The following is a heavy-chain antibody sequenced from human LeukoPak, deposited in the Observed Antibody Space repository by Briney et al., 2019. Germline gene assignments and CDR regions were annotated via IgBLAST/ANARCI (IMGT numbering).Heavy chain of an antibody. CDR2: IYTSGST. D-gene: IGHD5-18*01. V-gene: IGHV4-61*02. Sequence: SQTLSLTCTVSGGSINSGSYYWIWIRQPAGKGLEWIVRIYTSGSTNYNPSLKSRVTISVDTSKNQFSLKLSSVTAADTAVYYCARAGYSYGRGWFDPWGQGTLFTVSS. J-gene: IGHJ5*02. CDR1: GGSINSGSYY. CDR3: ARAGYSYGRGWFDP.